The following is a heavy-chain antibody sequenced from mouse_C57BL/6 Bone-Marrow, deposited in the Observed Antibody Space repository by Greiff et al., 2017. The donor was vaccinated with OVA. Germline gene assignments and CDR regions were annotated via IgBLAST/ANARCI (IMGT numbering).Heavy chain of an antibody. CDR2: ISSGGSYT. J-gene: IGHJ3*01. Sequence: EVMLVESGGDLVKPGGSLKLSCAASGFTFSSYGMSWVRQTPDKRLEWVATISSGGSYTYYPDSVKGRFTISRDNAKNTLYLQMSSLKSEDTAMYYCARPLPSFAYWGQGTLVTVSA. CDR3: ARPLPSFAY. V-gene: IGHV5-6*01. CDR1: GFTFSSYG.